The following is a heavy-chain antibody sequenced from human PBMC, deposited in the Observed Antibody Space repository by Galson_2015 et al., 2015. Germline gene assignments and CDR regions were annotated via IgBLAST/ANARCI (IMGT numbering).Heavy chain of an antibody. Sequence: SVKVSCQASGYTFTSYYMHWVRHAPGQGLEWMGIINPRGGSTSYAQKFQGRVNMTRDTSTSTVYMELSSLRSEDTAVYYCARDLESGWYSFFDYWGQGTLVTVSS. J-gene: IGHJ4*02. V-gene: IGHV1-46*01. CDR1: GYTFTSYY. D-gene: IGHD6-19*01. CDR2: INPRGGST. CDR3: ARDLESGWYSFFDY.